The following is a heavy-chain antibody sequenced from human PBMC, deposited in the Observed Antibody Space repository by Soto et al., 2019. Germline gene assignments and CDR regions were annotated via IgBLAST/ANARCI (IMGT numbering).Heavy chain of an antibody. J-gene: IGHJ4*02. CDR1: GFTFTSYA. D-gene: IGHD1-26*01. Sequence: ASVKVSCKASGFTFTSYAMHWVRQSPGQRLEWMGWINAGNGNTKYSQKFQGRVTITRDTSASTAYMELSSLRSEDTAVYYCARAAIQGQQVEGQPPTSQTLDYWGQGMLVTVSS. CDR2: INAGNGNT. V-gene: IGHV1-3*01. CDR3: ARAAIQGQQVEGQPPTSQTLDY.